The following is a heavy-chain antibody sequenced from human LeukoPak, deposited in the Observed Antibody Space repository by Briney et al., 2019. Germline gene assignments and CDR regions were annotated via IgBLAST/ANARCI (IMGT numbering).Heavy chain of an antibody. D-gene: IGHD4-17*01. CDR3: ARGQNDYGDWLDP. CDR2: ISSSSSYI. V-gene: IGHV3-21*01. Sequence: PGGSLRLSCAASGFTFSSYSMNWVRQAPGKGLEWVSSISSSSSYIYYADSVKGRFTISRDNAKNSLYLQMNSLRAEDTAVYYCARGQNDYGDWLDPWGQGTLVTVSS. J-gene: IGHJ5*02. CDR1: GFTFSSYS.